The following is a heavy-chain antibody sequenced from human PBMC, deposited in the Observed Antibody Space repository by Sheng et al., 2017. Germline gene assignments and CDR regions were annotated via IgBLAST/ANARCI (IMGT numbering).Heavy chain of an antibody. CDR2: ISGSGGST. Sequence: EVQLVESGGGLVQPGGSVRLSCAASGFTFSSYAMSWVRQAPGKGLEWVSAISGSGGSTYYADSVKGRFTISRDNSKNTLYLQMNSLRAEDTAVYYCAKADARAVTMVRGANVDYWGRGNAGHRLL. D-gene: IGHD3-10*01. J-gene: IGHJ4*02. CDR3: AKADARAVTMVRGANVDY. CDR1: GFTFSSYA. V-gene: IGHV3-23*04.